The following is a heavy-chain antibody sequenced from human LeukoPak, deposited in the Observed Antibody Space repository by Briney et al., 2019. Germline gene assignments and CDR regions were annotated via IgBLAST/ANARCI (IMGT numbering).Heavy chain of an antibody. CDR1: GGSISSYY. V-gene: IGHV4-59*01. CDR3: AREGRFFIDY. Sequence: SETLSLTCTASGGSISSYYWSWIRQPPGKGLEWIGYIYYSGSTNYNPSLKSRVTISVDTSKNQFSLKLSSVTAADTAVYYCAREGRFFIDYWGQGTLVTVSS. D-gene: IGHD3-3*01. J-gene: IGHJ4*02. CDR2: IYYSGST.